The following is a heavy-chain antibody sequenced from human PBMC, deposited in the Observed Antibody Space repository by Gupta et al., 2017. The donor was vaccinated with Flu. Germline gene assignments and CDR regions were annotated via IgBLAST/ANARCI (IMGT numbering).Heavy chain of an antibody. CDR1: GGTFSSYA. CDR3: ARTLGYCSSTSCPTFGY. D-gene: IGHD2-2*01. Sequence: QVQLVQSGAEVKKPGSSVKVSCKASGGTFSSYAISWVRQAPGQGLEWMGGIIPIFGTANYAQKFQGRVTITADESTSTAYMELSSLRSEDTAVYYCARTLGYCSSTSCPTFGYWGQGTLVTVSS. J-gene: IGHJ4*02. V-gene: IGHV1-69*01. CDR2: IIPIFGTA.